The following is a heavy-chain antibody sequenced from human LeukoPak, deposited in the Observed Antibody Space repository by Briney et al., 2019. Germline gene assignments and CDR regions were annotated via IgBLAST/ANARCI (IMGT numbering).Heavy chain of an antibody. CDR2: IYSGGST. CDR3: ARGPSYYEAFDI. CDR1: GFTVSSDY. Sequence: PGGSLRLSCAASGFTVSSDYMSWVRQPPEKGLEWVSVIYSGGSTNYADSVKGRFTISRDNSKNTLHLQMNSLRVEDTAVYYCARGPSYYEAFDIWGQGTMVTVSS. J-gene: IGHJ3*02. D-gene: IGHD1-26*01. V-gene: IGHV3-53*03.